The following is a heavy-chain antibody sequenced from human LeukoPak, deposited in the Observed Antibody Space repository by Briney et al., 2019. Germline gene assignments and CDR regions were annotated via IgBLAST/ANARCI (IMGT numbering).Heavy chain of an antibody. CDR1: GFSVSGNY. V-gene: IGHV3-11*01. Sequence: GGSLRLSCAASGFSVSGNYMNWVRQAPGKGLEWVSYISSSGSTIYYADSVKGRFTISRDNAKNSLYLQMNSLRAEDTAIYYCARSGLNRFDYWGQGTLVTVSS. CDR3: ARSGLNRFDY. J-gene: IGHJ4*02. D-gene: IGHD2-15*01. CDR2: ISSSGSTI.